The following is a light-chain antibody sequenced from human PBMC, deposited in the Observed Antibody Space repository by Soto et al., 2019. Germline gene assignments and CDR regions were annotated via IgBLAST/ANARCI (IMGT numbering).Light chain of an antibody. Sequence: QSALTQPASVSGSPGQSITISCTGTSSDVGGYNYVSWYQQHPGKAPKLMIYDVSNRPSGVSNRFSGSKSGNTASLTISGLQAEDEADYYCSSYTSSTTLKVXGGGTKLTVL. V-gene: IGLV2-14*03. CDR3: SSYTSSTTLKV. CDR1: SSDVGGYNY. CDR2: DVS. J-gene: IGLJ2*01.